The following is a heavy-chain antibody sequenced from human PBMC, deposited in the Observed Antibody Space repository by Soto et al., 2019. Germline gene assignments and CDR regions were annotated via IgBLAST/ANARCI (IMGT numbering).Heavy chain of an antibody. CDR3: ARGATFAYDTSGYSVY. Sequence: ASVKVSCKTSGYTFSAYYMHWVRQAPGQGLEWMGWINPKSGGTLYAQKFQGRFTMTRDTSISTAYMELSRLRSDDTAVYYCARGATFAYDTSGYSVYWGQGTLVTVSS. D-gene: IGHD3-22*01. V-gene: IGHV1-2*02. CDR2: INPKSGGT. J-gene: IGHJ4*02. CDR1: GYTFSAYY.